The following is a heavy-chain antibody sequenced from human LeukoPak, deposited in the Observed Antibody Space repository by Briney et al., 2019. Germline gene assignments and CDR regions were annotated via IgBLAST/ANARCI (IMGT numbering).Heavy chain of an antibody. D-gene: IGHD2-8*01. V-gene: IGHV3-33*01. CDR3: ARDRCTNGVCYYDY. J-gene: IGHJ4*02. CDR2: IWYDGSIK. Sequence: PGGSLRLSCAASGFTFSSYGMHWVRQAPGKGLEWVAVIWYDGSIKYYRDSVKGRFTVSRDNPKNTVYLQMNSLRAEDTAVYYCARDRCTNGVCYYDYWGQGTLVTVSS. CDR1: GFTFSSYG.